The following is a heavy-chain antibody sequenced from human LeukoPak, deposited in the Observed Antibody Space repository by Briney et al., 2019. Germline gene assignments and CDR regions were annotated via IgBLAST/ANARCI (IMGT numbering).Heavy chain of an antibody. D-gene: IGHD5-12*01. CDR1: GFSFSSYW. CDR3: ARGYVGIDY. CDR2: INSDGSST. Sequence: GGSLRLSCAASGFSFSSYWMHWVRQAPGKGLVWVSRINSDGSSTIYADSVKGRFTISRDNAKNTLYLQMNSLRAEDTALYYCARGYVGIDYWGQGTLVTVSS. V-gene: IGHV3-74*01. J-gene: IGHJ4*02.